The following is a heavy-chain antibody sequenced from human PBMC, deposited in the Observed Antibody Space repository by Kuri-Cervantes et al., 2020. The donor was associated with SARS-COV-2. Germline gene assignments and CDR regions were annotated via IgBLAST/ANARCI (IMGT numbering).Heavy chain of an antibody. J-gene: IGHJ5*02. D-gene: IGHD6-19*01. CDR1: GGSISSYY. Sequence: GSLRLSCTVSGGSISSYYWSWIRQPPGKGLEWIGYTYYSGSTNYNPSLKSRVTISVDTSKNQFSLKLSSVTAADTAVYYCARETVAGTGDWFDPWGQGTLVTVSS. V-gene: IGHV4-59*12. CDR3: ARETVAGTGDWFDP. CDR2: TYYSGST.